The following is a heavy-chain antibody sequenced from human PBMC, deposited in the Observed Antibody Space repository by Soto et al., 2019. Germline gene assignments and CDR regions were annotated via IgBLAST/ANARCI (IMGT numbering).Heavy chain of an antibody. CDR2: ISGIDGST. V-gene: IGHV3-23*01. D-gene: IGHD1-1*01. Sequence: EVQLLESGGGLVQPGGSLRLSCAASGFTFSSYAVSWVRQGPGKGLEWVSTISGIDGSTYYADSMKGRFTISRDNSKNTLYLYMNSLRAEDTAVFYCAKESGAGTSYWYFDLWGGGTLVTVSS. CDR3: AKESGAGTSYWYFDL. J-gene: IGHJ2*01. CDR1: GFTFSSYA.